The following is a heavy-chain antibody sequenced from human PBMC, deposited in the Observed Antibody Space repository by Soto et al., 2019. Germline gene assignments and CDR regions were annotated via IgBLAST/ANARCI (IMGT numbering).Heavy chain of an antibody. D-gene: IGHD2-8*01. CDR1: GFTFDSPYSHG. J-gene: IGHJ4*01. V-gene: IGHV3-23*01. CDR2: ISSNGANT. Sequence: GGSLRLSCAASGFTFDSPYSHGMSWVRQSPGKGPEWVSTISSNGANTHYAESVKGRFTISKDASRNTVHLHMNSLRAEDTATYFCVSWVSAHFDYWGHGTPVTVS. CDR3: VSWVSAHFDY.